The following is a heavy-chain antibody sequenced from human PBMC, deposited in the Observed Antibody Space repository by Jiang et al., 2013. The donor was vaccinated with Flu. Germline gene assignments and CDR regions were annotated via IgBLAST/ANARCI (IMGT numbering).Heavy chain of an antibody. CDR3: ARHDPYHSSGYYAAFDI. CDR2: IYYSGST. CDR1: GGSISSYY. Sequence: LLKPSETLSLTCTVSGGSISSYYWSWIRQPPGKGLEWIGYIYYSGSTNYNPSLKSRVTISVDTSKNQFSLKLSSVTAADTAVFYCARHDPYHSSGYYAAFDIWGQGTMVTVSS. V-gene: IGHV4-59*08. J-gene: IGHJ3*02. D-gene: IGHD3-22*01.